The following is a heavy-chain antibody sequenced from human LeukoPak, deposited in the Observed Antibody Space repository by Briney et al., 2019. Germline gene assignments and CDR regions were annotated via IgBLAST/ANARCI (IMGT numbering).Heavy chain of an antibody. CDR2: IRFDGSNK. Sequence: PGGSLRLSCGASGFTFSSFGMHWVRQAPGKGLEWVAFIRFDGSNKYYADSVKGRFTISRDNAKNSLYLQMNSLRAEDTAVYYCARKGGVAGYYYYYYMDVWGKGTTVTVSS. J-gene: IGHJ6*03. V-gene: IGHV3-30*02. CDR1: GFTFSSFG. D-gene: IGHD2-8*01. CDR3: ARKGGVAGYYYYYYMDV.